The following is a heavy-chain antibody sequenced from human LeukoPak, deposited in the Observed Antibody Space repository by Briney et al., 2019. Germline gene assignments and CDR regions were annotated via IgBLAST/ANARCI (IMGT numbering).Heavy chain of an antibody. CDR2: IYHSGST. J-gene: IGHJ4*02. D-gene: IGHD6-19*01. CDR1: GGSISSGGYS. Sequence: SQTLSLTCAVSGGSISSGGYSWSWIRQPPGKGLEWIGYIYHSGSTYYNPSLKSRVTISVDTSKNQFSLKLSSVTAADTAVYYCARDAPRRSSGWLLDYWGQGTLVTVSS. CDR3: ARDAPRRSSGWLLDY. V-gene: IGHV4-30-2*01.